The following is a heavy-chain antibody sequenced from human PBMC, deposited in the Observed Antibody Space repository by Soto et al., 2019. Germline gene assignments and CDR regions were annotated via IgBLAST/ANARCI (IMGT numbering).Heavy chain of an antibody. Sequence: SETLSLTCTVSGGSITNYYWSWIRQPPGKGLEWIAYMYYSGSTNYSNPSLKGRVTISVDTSKNQFSLKLSSVTAADTAVYYCARTYCSGDTCYLAFDSWGQGTLVTFSS. CDR3: ARTYCSGDTCYLAFDS. CDR2: MYYSGST. D-gene: IGHD2-15*01. CDR1: GGSITNYY. V-gene: IGHV4-59*01. J-gene: IGHJ4*02.